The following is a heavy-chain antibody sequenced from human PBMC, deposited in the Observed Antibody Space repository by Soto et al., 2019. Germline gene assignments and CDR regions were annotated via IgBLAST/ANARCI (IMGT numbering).Heavy chain of an antibody. CDR3: PRGMFSGSYPPLC. CDR1: SGSISSYY. J-gene: IGHJ4*02. CDR2: IHDSGST. Sequence: PSETLSLTCSVSSGSISSYYWSWIRQPPGKGLEWIGYIHDSGSTTYNPSLKSRVTISLDTPKNQFSLKLNSVTAAVTAVYYCPRGMFSGSYPPLCWGQGTLVTVSS. D-gene: IGHD1-26*01. V-gene: IGHV4-59*01.